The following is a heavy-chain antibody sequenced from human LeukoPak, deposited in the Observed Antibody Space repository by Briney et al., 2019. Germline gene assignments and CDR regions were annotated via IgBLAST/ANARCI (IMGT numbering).Heavy chain of an antibody. CDR2: IYTSGST. CDR1: GGSISSYY. D-gene: IGHD3-22*01. Sequence: SETLSLTCTVSGGSISSYYWSWIRQPAGKGLEWIGRIYTSGSTNYNPSLKSRVTMSVDTSKNQFSLKLSSVTAADTAVYYCARSLITTFKDRLSIDYWGQGTLVTVSS. J-gene: IGHJ4*02. V-gene: IGHV4-4*07. CDR3: ARSLITTFKDRLSIDY.